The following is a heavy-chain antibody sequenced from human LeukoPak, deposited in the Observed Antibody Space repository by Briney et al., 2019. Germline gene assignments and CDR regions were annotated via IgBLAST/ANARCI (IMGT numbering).Heavy chain of an antibody. J-gene: IGHJ3*01. V-gene: IGHV3-23*01. D-gene: IGHD6-25*01. Sequence: GGTLRLSCAASGFIFNNYALSWVRQTPGNGLEWVSAISGSGRNTYYADSVKGRFTISRDNSRSTVDLQMNSLRVEDTGIYYCARDEIPSGTWGQGTMVIVSS. CDR3: ARDEIPSGT. CDR1: GFIFNNYA. CDR2: ISGSGRNT.